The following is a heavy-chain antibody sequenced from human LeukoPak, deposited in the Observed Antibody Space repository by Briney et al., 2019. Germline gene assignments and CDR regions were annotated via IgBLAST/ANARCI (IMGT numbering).Heavy chain of an antibody. V-gene: IGHV3-64*02. Sequence: GGSLRLSCAASGFTFSIYAMHWVRQAPGKGLEYVSGINKNGGSTYYADSVKGRFTISRDNSNNTLYLQMGFVRAEDMAVYYCVRTDYYDSSGYYVDFDYWGQGTLVTVSS. J-gene: IGHJ4*02. D-gene: IGHD3-22*01. CDR3: VRTDYYDSSGYYVDFDY. CDR1: GFTFSIYA. CDR2: INKNGGST.